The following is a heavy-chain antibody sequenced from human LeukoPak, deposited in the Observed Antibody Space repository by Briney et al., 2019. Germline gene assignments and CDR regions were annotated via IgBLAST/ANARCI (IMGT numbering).Heavy chain of an antibody. Sequence: KPSETLSLTCTVSGGSISGYYWSWIRQPPGKGLEWIGYIYYSGSTSKNPSLRSRVTISVDTSKNQFSLKLSSVTAADTAVYYCARRKRVYYYGSGSYYKGYFDYWGQGTLVTVSS. CDR1: GGSISGYY. J-gene: IGHJ4*02. CDR2: IYYSGST. V-gene: IGHV4-59*12. CDR3: ARRKRVYYYGSGSYYKGYFDY. D-gene: IGHD3-10*01.